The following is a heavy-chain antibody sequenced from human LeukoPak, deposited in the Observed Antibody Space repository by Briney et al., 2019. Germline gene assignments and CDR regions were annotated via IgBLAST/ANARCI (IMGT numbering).Heavy chain of an antibody. Sequence: PSETLSLTCAVYGGSFSGYYWSWIRQPPGKGLEWIGEINHSGSTNYNPSLKSRVTISVDTSKNQFPLKLSSVTAADTAVYYCARDTPRVGAHYWGQGTLVTVSS. V-gene: IGHV4-34*01. CDR1: GGSFSGYY. J-gene: IGHJ4*02. CDR3: ARDTPRVGAHY. CDR2: INHSGST.